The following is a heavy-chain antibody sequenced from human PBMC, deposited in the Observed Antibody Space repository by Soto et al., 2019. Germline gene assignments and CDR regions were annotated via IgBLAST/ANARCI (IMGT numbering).Heavy chain of an antibody. CDR1: GGSFSGYY. D-gene: IGHD4-17*01. V-gene: IGHV4-34*01. CDR3: ARGRPFPYTMTTVNYGDY. CDR2: INHSGST. J-gene: IGHJ4*02. Sequence: SETLSLTCAVYGGSFSGYYWSWIRQPPGKGLEWIGEINHSGSTNYNPSLKSRVTISVDTSKNQFSLKLSSVTAADTAVYYCARGRPFPYTMTTVNYGDYWGQGTLVTVSS.